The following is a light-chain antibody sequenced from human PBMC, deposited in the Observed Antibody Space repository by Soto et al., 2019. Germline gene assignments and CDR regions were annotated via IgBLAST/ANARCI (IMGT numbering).Light chain of an antibody. V-gene: IGLV2-14*03. CDR2: DVG. J-gene: IGLJ2*01. CDR1: RSDVGGYNY. Sequence: QSVLTQPASVSGSPGQSITISCTGTRSDVGGYNYVSWFQQHPGKAPKLMIYDVGYRPSGVSDRFSGSKSGNTASLTISGLQAEDEADYYCSSYTTYNTLIFGGGTKLTVL. CDR3: SSYTTYNTLI.